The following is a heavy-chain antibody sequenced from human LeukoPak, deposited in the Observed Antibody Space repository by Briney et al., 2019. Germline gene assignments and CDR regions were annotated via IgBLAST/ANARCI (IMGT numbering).Heavy chain of an antibody. CDR2: ISGDGAST. J-gene: IGHJ6*02. CDR3: AKVGYYDRIREPLDV. V-gene: IGHV3-23*01. CDR1: GFTFAIHA. Sequence: GALRLSCAASGFTFAIHAMTWVRQAPGKGLEWVSGISGDGASTHYAEAVKGQFTIPRDNSQNTLYLKMNSLRAEDTAVYYCAKVGYYDRIREPLDVWGQGTTVTVSS. D-gene: IGHD3-22*01.